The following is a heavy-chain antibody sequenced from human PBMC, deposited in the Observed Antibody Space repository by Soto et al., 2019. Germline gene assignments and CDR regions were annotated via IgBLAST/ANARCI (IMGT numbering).Heavy chain of an antibody. Sequence: VQLVESEGGLVQPGGSLKLSCATSGFTVRGSAIHWVRLASGKGLEWVGRIRSSANSFATAYGASVEGRFTISRDDSKNTAYLQMNSLKTEDTAVYYCTRRDDSGTYESHFWGQGTQVTVSS. CDR2: IRSSANSFAT. CDR3: TRRDDSGTYESHF. D-gene: IGHD4-4*01. CDR1: GFTVRGSA. J-gene: IGHJ4*02. V-gene: IGHV3-73*02.